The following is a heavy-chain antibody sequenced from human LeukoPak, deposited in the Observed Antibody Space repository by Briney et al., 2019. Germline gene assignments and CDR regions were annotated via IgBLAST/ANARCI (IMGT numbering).Heavy chain of an antibody. CDR3: ARDERWELHNWFDP. Sequence: GGSLRLSCAASGFTFSSYSMNWVRQAPGKWLEWVSSISSSSSYIYYADSVKGRFTISRDNAKNSLYLQMNSLRAEDTAVYYCARDERWELHNWFDPWGQGTLVTVSS. CDR2: ISSSSSYI. D-gene: IGHD1-26*01. V-gene: IGHV3-21*01. J-gene: IGHJ5*02. CDR1: GFTFSSYS.